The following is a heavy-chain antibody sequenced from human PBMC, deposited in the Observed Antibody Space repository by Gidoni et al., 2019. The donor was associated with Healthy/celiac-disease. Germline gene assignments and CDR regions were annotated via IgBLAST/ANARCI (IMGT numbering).Heavy chain of an antibody. Sequence: EVQLLESGGGLVQPGGSLRLSCAAAGFTLSSYAMSGVRQAPGKGLEWVSAISGSGVSTYYADSVKGRFTISRDNSKNTLYLQMNSLRAEDTAVYYCAKDFGVDDPDWYFDLWGRGTLVTVSS. D-gene: IGHD3-10*01. CDR1: GFTLSSYA. CDR2: ISGSGVST. J-gene: IGHJ2*01. CDR3: AKDFGVDDPDWYFDL. V-gene: IGHV3-23*01.